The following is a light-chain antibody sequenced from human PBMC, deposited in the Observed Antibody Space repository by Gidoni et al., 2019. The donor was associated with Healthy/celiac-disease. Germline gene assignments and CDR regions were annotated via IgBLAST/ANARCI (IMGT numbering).Light chain of an antibody. Sequence: AIQLTQSPSSLSASVGDKVTITCRASQGISSALAWYQQKTGKAPKLLIYYSSSLESVVPSRFSGCGSVTDFTLTISSLQPEYFATYYCQQFNSYPLTFVGGTKVEIK. CDR1: QGISSA. V-gene: IGKV1-13*02. CDR2: YSS. CDR3: QQFNSYPLT. J-gene: IGKJ4*01.